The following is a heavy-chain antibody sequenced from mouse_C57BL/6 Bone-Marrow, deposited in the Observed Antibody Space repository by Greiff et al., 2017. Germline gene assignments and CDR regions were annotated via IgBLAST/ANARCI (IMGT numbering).Heavy chain of an antibody. V-gene: IGHV1-81*01. CDR2: IYPRSGNT. CDR1: GYTFTSYG. J-gene: IGHJ3*01. Sequence: VQLQQSGAELARPGASVKLSCKASGYTFTSYGISWVKQRTGQGLEWIGEIYPRSGNTYYNEKFKGKATLTADKSSSTAYMELRSLTSEDSAVYFCARGGLRRGAWFAYWGQGTLVTVSA. CDR3: ARGGLRRGAWFAY. D-gene: IGHD2-4*01.